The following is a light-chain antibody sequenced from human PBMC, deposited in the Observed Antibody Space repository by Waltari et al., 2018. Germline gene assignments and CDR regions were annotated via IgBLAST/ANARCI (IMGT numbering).Light chain of an antibody. CDR2: QDT. CDR1: NLGDKY. Sequence: SYELSQPPSVSVSPGQTASITCSGDNLGDKYACWYQQRPGQSHVLVIYQDTKRPSGIPERFSGSNSGNTATLTISGTQAMDEADYFCQAWDSSTAFYVFGPGTKVTVL. J-gene: IGLJ1*01. V-gene: IGLV3-1*01. CDR3: QAWDSSTAFYV.